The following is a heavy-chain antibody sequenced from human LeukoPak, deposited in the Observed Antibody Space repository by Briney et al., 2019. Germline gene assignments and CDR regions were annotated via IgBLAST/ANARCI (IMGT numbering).Heavy chain of an antibody. CDR3: AKSAMIVVVNLYFQH. Sequence: GGSLRLSCAASGLTFSSYAMSWVPQAPGKGLEWVPAISGSGGSTYYADSVKGRFTIPRDNSKNTLYLQMNSLRAEDTAVYYCAKSAMIVVVNLYFQHWGQGTLVTVSS. V-gene: IGHV3-23*01. D-gene: IGHD3-22*01. CDR1: GLTFSSYA. CDR2: ISGSGGST. J-gene: IGHJ1*01.